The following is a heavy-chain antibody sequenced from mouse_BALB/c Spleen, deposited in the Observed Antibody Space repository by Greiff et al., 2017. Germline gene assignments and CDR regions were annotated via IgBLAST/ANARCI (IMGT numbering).Heavy chain of an antibody. J-gene: IGHJ4*01. CDR1: GFTFSDYG. CDR3: ARDGSLYAMDY. Sequence: VQLKESGGGLVQPGGSRKLSCAASGFTFSDYGMAWVRQAPGKGPEWVAFISNLAYSIYYADTVTGRFTISRENAKNTLYLEMSSLRSEDTAMYYCARDGSLYAMDYWGQGTSVTVSS. D-gene: IGHD4-1*01. V-gene: IGHV5-15*02. CDR2: ISNLAYSI.